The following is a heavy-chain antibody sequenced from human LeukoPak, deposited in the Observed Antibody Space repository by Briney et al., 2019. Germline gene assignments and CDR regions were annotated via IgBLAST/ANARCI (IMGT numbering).Heavy chain of an antibody. CDR3: AQIYTYGSSQFDY. J-gene: IGHJ4*02. D-gene: IGHD5-18*01. CDR1: GFTFSNYE. V-gene: IGHV3-48*03. CDR2: ISSSGSAI. Sequence: GGSLRLSCAASGFTFSNYEMNWVRQAPGKELEWVSYISSSGSAIYYADSVKGRFTISRDNAKNSLYLQMNSLRAEDTAVYCCAQIYTYGSSQFDYWGQGTLVTVSS.